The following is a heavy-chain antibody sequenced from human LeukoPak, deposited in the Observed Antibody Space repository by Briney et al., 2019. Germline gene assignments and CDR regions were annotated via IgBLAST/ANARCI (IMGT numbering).Heavy chain of an antibody. Sequence: GGSLRLSCAASGFTFSSYSMNWVRQAPGKGLEWVSSISSSSSYIYYADSVKGRFTISRDNAKNSLYLQMNSLRAEDTAVYYCARYTSNVVGKRHYFDYWGQGTLVTVSS. CDR1: GFTFSSYS. CDR2: ISSSSSYI. V-gene: IGHV3-21*01. J-gene: IGHJ4*02. CDR3: ARYTSNVVGKRHYFDY. D-gene: IGHD1-26*01.